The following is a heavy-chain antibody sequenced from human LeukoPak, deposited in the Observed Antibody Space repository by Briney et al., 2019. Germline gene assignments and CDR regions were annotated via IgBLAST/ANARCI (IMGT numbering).Heavy chain of an antibody. CDR3: VRGLSSSARY. J-gene: IGHJ4*02. Sequence: PSETLSLTCTVSGGSISSYYWSWIRQPPGKGLEWIGYIYYSGSTNYNPSLKSRVTISVDTSKNQFSLKLSSVTAADTAVYYCVRGLSSSARYWGQGTLVTVSS. D-gene: IGHD6-6*01. V-gene: IGHV4-59*01. CDR2: IYYSGST. CDR1: GGSISSYY.